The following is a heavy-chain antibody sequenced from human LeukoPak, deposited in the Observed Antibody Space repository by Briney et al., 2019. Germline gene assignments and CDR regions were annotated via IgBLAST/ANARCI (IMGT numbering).Heavy chain of an antibody. CDR3: ARAPGYCSGGSCSWFDY. CDR2: INPSGGST. Sequence: ASVKVSCKASGYTFTGYYMHWVRQAPGQGLEWMGIINPSGGSTRYAQKFQGRVTMTRDTSTSTVYMELSSLRSEDTAVYYCARAPGYCSGGSCSWFDYWAREPWSPSPQ. D-gene: IGHD2-15*01. J-gene: IGHJ4*02. CDR1: GYTFTGYY. V-gene: IGHV1-46*01.